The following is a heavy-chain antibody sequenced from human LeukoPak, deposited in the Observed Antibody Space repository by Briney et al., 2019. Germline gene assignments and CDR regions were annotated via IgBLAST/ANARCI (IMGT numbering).Heavy chain of an antibody. Sequence: PGGSPRLSCAASGFTFIDYSVSWVRQAPGKGLEWVSSISSSSSYIFYADSLKGRFTISRDNAKNSLYLQMNSLRAEDTAVYYCARLRDYFTHAFDIWGQGTMVTVSS. J-gene: IGHJ3*02. CDR3: ARLRDYFTHAFDI. V-gene: IGHV3-21*01. D-gene: IGHD3-10*01. CDR1: GFTFIDYS. CDR2: ISSSSSYI.